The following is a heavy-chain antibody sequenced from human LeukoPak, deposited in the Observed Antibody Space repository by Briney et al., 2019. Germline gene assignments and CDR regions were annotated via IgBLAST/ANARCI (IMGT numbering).Heavy chain of an antibody. D-gene: IGHD3-16*01. CDR1: GGSISSYY. CDR2: IYYSGST. Sequence: PSETLSLTCTVSGGSISSYYWSWIRQPPGKGLEWIGYIYYSGSTNYNHSLKSRVTISVDTSKNQFSLKLSSVTAADTAVYYCARWGSPEAYYYYGMDVWGQGTTVTVSS. J-gene: IGHJ6*02. V-gene: IGHV4-59*01. CDR3: ARWGSPEAYYYYGMDV.